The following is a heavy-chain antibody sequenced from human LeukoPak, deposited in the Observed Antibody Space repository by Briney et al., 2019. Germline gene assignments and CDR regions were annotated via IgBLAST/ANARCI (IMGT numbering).Heavy chain of an antibody. CDR2: INHSGST. D-gene: IGHD6-13*01. Sequence: SETLSLTCAVYGGSFSGYYWSWIRQPSGKGLEWIGEINHSGSTNYNPSLKSRVTISVDTSKNQFSLKLSSVTAADTAVYYCARFSSSWYYYYGMDVWGQGTTVTVSS. CDR3: ARFSSSWYYYYGMDV. J-gene: IGHJ6*02. V-gene: IGHV4-34*01. CDR1: GGSFSGYY.